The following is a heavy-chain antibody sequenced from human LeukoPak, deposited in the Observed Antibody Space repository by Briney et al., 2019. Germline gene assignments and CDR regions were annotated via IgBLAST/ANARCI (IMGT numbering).Heavy chain of an antibody. Sequence: GGSLRLSCAPSGFTFSSYSMNWVRQAPGKGLEWVSSISSSSYIYYADSVKGRFTISRDNAKNSLYLQMNSLRAEDAAVYYCARSYGRTIFAELGDYSGQGNLVTVSS. D-gene: IGHD3-3*01. CDR1: GFTFSSYS. V-gene: IGHV3-21*01. CDR2: ISSSSYI. CDR3: ARSYGRTIFAELGDY. J-gene: IGHJ4*02.